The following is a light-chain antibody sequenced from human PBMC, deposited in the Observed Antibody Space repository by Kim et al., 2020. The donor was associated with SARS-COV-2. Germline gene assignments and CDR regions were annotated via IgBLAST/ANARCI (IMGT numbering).Light chain of an antibody. Sequence: DIQMSQSPSSVSASIGDRVTITCRASHGINNWLAWYQQKPGKAPNLLISAASNLESGVPSRFSGSGSGTDFTLTISGLQPEDFATYSCQLAKRVPIPIGQGTRLELK. CDR3: QLAKRVPIP. J-gene: IGKJ5*01. CDR1: HGINNW. CDR2: AAS. V-gene: IGKV1-12*01.